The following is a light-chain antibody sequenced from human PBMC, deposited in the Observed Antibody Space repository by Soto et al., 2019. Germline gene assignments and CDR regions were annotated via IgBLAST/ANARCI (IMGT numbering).Light chain of an antibody. Sequence: QSALTQPASVSGSPGQSIIISCTGTSSDADAYNYVSWYQHHPGKAPKLLIYDVSNRPSGISNRFSGSKSGNTASLTISGLHPEEGADYFCSSYTTSTILFGGGTKLT. V-gene: IGLV2-14*03. J-gene: IGLJ2*01. CDR2: DVS. CDR3: SSYTTSTIL. CDR1: SSDADAYNY.